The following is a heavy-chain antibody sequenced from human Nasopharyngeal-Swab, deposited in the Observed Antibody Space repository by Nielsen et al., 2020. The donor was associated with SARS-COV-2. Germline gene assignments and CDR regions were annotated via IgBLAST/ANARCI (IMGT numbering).Heavy chain of an antibody. J-gene: IGHJ5*01. CDR2: ITGSGTST. D-gene: IGHD3-9*01. Sequence: SCAASGSFSTNFVMTLVRQAPGKVLEWVSFITGSGTSTFYADSVKGRFIISSDNSKNTLFLQMNSLRAEDTAFYYCANEGNQLLTGFFPRWFDSWGQGTLVTVSS. CDR1: GSFSTNFV. V-gene: IGHV3-23*01. CDR3: ANEGNQLLTGFFPRWFDS.